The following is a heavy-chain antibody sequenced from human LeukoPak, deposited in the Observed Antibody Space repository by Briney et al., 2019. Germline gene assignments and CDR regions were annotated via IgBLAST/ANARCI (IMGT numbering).Heavy chain of an antibody. J-gene: IGHJ4*02. V-gene: IGHV4-59*01. CDR3: ARLATSSGWPSTFDY. CDR1: GGSISSYY. D-gene: IGHD6-19*01. Sequence: SETLSLTCTVSGGSISSYYWSWIRQPPGKGLEWIGYIYYSGSTNYNPSLKSRVTISVDTSKNQFSLKLGSLTAADTAVYYCARLATSSGWPSTFDYWGQGTLVTVSS. CDR2: IYYSGST.